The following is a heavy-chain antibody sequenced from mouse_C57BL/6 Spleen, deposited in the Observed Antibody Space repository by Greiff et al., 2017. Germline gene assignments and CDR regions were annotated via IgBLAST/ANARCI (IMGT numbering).Heavy chain of an antibody. V-gene: IGHV1-59*01. J-gene: IGHJ3*01. CDR3: AREDSFAY. CDR2: IDPSDSYT. CDR1: GYTFTSYW. Sequence: VQLQQPGAELVRPGTSVKLSCKASGYTFTSYWMHWVKQRPGQGLEWIGVIDPSDSYTNYNQKFKGKATLTVDTSSSTAYMQLSSLTSEDSAVYYCAREDSFAYWGQGTLVTVSA.